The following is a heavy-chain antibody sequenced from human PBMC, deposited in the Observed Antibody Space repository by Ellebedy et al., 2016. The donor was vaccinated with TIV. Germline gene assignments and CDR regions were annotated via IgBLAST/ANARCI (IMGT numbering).Heavy chain of an antibody. J-gene: IGHJ4*02. V-gene: IGHV3-49*04. Sequence: PGGSLRLSCTASGFNFGDYHMTWVRQTPGGGLDWVAFIRDRDYGGTTEYAASAKGRFTISRDDCKGIVYLQMNGLKAEDTAVYYCARTKSPGPHFDYWGQGALVTVS. CDR1: GFNFGDYH. CDR2: IRDRDYGGTT. D-gene: IGHD2-8*01. CDR3: ARTKSPGPHFDY.